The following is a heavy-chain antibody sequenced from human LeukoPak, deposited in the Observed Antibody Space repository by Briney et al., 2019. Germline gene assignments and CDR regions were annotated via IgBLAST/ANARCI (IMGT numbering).Heavy chain of an antibody. J-gene: IGHJ4*02. CDR1: GFTFSSYW. Sequence: GGSLRLSCAASGFTFSSYWTSWVRQAPGKGLEWVANIKQDGSEKYYVDSVKGRFTISRDNAKNSLYLQMNSLRAEDTAVYYCAREEEQWLVPGYYFDYWGQGTLVTVSS. CDR2: IKQDGSEK. V-gene: IGHV3-7*01. D-gene: IGHD6-19*01. CDR3: AREEEQWLVPGYYFDY.